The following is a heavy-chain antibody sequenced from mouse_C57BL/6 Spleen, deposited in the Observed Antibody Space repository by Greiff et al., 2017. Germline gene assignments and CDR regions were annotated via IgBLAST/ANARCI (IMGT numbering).Heavy chain of an antibody. Sequence: EVHLVESGGGLVQPGGSLSLSCAASGFTFTDYYMSWVRQPPGKALEWLGFIRNKANGYTTEYSASVKGRFTISRDNSQSILYLQMNALRAEDSATYYCARLGRLGRRYFDYWGQGTTLTVSS. CDR3: ARLGRLGRRYFDY. J-gene: IGHJ2*01. CDR1: GFTFTDYY. D-gene: IGHD4-1*01. V-gene: IGHV7-3*01. CDR2: IRNKANGYTT.